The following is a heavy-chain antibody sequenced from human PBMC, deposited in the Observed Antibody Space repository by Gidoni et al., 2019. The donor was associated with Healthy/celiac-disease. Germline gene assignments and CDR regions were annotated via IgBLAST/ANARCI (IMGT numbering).Heavy chain of an antibody. CDR1: GYTLTELS. D-gene: IGHD3-22*01. CDR3: AGTAIDSSGHSQSGAFDI. CDR2: FDPEDGET. V-gene: IGHV1-24*01. Sequence: QVQLVQSGAEVKKPGASVKVSCKVSGYTLTELSMHWVRQAPGKGLEWMGGFDPEDGETIYAQKFQGRVTMTEDTSTDTAYMELSSLRSEDTAVYYCAGTAIDSSGHSQSGAFDIWGQGTMVTVSS. J-gene: IGHJ3*02.